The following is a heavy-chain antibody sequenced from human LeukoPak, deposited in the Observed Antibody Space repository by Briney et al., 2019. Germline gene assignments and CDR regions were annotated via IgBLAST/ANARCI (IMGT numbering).Heavy chain of an antibody. CDR3: ARQVQTAASFDF. D-gene: IGHD6-13*01. Sequence: PSETLSLTCTVSGHSISSFTYNWGWIRHPPGKGLEWIGNMSSIGSSLYHPSLKSRVTISVDTSRNQFSLKLSSVTAADTAVYYCARQVQTAASFDFWGQGTLVTVSS. V-gene: IGHV4-39*01. CDR2: MSSIGSS. J-gene: IGHJ4*02. CDR1: GHSISSFTYN.